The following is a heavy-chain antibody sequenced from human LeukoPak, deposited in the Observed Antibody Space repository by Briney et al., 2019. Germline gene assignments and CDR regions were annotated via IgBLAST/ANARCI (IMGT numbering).Heavy chain of an antibody. CDR1: GFTVSSNY. CDR2: IYSGGTT. J-gene: IGHJ4*02. CDR3: ARGLSTGNTGYYFDY. Sequence: PGGSLTLSCAASGFTVSSNYMNWVRHAPGEGLEWVSVIYSGGTTYYPDSVKGRFTISRDNSKNTLDLQMNSLRAEDTAVYFCARGLSTGNTGYYFDYWGRGTLVTVSS. D-gene: IGHD2-8*02. V-gene: IGHV3-53*01.